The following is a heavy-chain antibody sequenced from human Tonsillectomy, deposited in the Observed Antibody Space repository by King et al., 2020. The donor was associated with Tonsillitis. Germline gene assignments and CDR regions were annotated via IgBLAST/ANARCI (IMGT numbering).Heavy chain of an antibody. J-gene: IGHJ4*02. D-gene: IGHD6-25*01. CDR2: ISSISRYL. CDR3: GRSDPYSSAGFDY. CDR1: GFTFSSYT. Sequence: VQLVESGGGLVKPGGSLRLSCAASGFTFSSYTLNWCRQTPVKGLEWGSSISSISRYLYYADSVKGRFTISRENAKNSLYLQMNSLRAEDAAVYYCGRSDPYSSAGFDYWGQGTLVTVSS. V-gene: IGHV3-21*01.